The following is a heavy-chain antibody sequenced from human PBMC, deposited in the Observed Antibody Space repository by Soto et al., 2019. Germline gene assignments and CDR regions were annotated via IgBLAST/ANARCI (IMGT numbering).Heavy chain of an antibody. D-gene: IGHD1-1*01. J-gene: IGHJ5*02. CDR1: GASISSNNW. V-gene: IGHV4-4*02. CDR3: ASSNNYNWFDP. Sequence: PSETLSLTCAVSGASISSNNWWSWVRQPPGKGLEWIGEIYQSGYTKYSPSLKSRVTISIDKSKNQFSLEVSSVTVADTAVYFCASSNNYNWFDPWGQGTLVTVSS. CDR2: IYQSGYT.